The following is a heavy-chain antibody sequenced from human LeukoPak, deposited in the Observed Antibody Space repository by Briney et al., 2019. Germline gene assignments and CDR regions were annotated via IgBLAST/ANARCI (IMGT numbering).Heavy chain of an antibody. D-gene: IGHD3-16*01. Sequence: VASVKVSCKASGYTFTGYYMHWVRQATGQGLEWMGWMNPNSGNTGYAQKFQGRVTMTRNTSISTAYMELSSLRSEDTAVYYCARGSWAPPDYWGQGTLVTVSS. CDR3: ARGSWAPPDY. J-gene: IGHJ4*02. CDR1: GYTFTGYY. V-gene: IGHV1-8*02. CDR2: MNPNSGNT.